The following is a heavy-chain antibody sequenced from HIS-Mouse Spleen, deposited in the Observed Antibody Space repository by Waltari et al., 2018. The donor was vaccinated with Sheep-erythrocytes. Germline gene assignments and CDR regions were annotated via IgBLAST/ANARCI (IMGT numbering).Heavy chain of an antibody. Sequence: LTCTVSGGSISSGGYVWSWIRQDPGNGREWIGYIDYSVSDYHIPALKSRVTITVDPSKNQFSLKLTSVTAADTAVYYCARDPLTGADYWGQGTLVTVSS. CDR2: IDYSVSD. CDR1: GGSISSGGYV. D-gene: IGHD7-27*01. J-gene: IGHJ4*02. V-gene: IGHV4-31*03. CDR3: ARDPLTGADY.